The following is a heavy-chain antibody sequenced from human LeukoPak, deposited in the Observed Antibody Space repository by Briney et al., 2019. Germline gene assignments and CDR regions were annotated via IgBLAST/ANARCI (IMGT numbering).Heavy chain of an antibody. D-gene: IGHD2-21*02. J-gene: IGHJ4*02. CDR2: FGGSGGTI. CDR3: AKSDCGGDCHLLDY. Sequence: GGSLRLSCAASGFTFSTYAMSWVRQAPGKGLEWVSHFGGSGGTIYYADSVKGRFTISRANSKNTLYLQMNSLRAEDTAVYYCAKSDCGGDCHLLDYWGQGTLVTVSS. V-gene: IGHV3-23*01. CDR1: GFTFSTYA.